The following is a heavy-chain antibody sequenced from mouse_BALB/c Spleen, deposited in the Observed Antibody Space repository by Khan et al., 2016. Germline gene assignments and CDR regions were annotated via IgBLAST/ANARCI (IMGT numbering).Heavy chain of an antibody. CDR2: INTYTGEP. Sequence: QIQLVQSGPELKKPGETVKISCKASGYTFTNSGMNWVKQAPGKGLKWMGWINTYTGEPTYADDFKGRFAFSLETSASTAYLQINNLKNEDTATNFWAREKYDGVAYWGQGTLVTVSA. CDR1: GYTFTNSG. CDR3: AREKYDGVAY. J-gene: IGHJ3*01. V-gene: IGHV9-3-1*01. D-gene: IGHD2-14*01.